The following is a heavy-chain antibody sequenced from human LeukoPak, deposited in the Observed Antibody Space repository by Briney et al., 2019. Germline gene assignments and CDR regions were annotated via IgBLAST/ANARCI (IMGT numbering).Heavy chain of an antibody. CDR1: GGSISSHY. V-gene: IGHV4-59*11. CDR3: ARGVYIAAAQYGY. CDR2: IYYSGTT. Sequence: SETLSLTCTVSGGSISSHYWSWIRQPPEKGLEWIGYIYYSGTTNYNPSLKSRVTISVDTSKNQFSLKLSSVTAADTAVYYCARGVYIAAAQYGYWGQGTLVTVSS. D-gene: IGHD6-13*01. J-gene: IGHJ4*02.